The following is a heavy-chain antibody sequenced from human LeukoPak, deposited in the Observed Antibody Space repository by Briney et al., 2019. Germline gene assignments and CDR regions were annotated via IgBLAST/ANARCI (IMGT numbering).Heavy chain of an antibody. J-gene: IGHJ6*03. CDR3: AKGRRYCSGGSCYSNYYMDV. V-gene: IGHV3-23*01. Sequence: PGGSLRLSCAASGFTFSSYGMSWVRQAPGKGLEWVSAISGSGGSTYYADSVKGRFTISRDNSKNTLYLQMNSLRAEDTAVYYCAKGRRYCSGGSCYSNYYMDVWGKGTTVTISS. CDR1: GFTFSSYG. D-gene: IGHD2-15*01. CDR2: ISGSGGST.